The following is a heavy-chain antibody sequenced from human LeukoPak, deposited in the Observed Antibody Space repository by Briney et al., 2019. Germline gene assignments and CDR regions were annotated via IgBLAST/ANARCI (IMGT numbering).Heavy chain of an antibody. Sequence: GGSLRLSCAASGFTFSSYAMSWVRQAPGKGLEWVSAISGSGGSTYYADSVKGRFTISRDNSKNTLYLQMNSLRAEDTAVYYCAKDLLDIVVVVAATEGNYFDYWGQGTLVTVSS. D-gene: IGHD2-15*01. J-gene: IGHJ4*02. CDR2: ISGSGGST. CDR1: GFTFSSYA. CDR3: AKDLLDIVVVVAATEGNYFDY. V-gene: IGHV3-23*01.